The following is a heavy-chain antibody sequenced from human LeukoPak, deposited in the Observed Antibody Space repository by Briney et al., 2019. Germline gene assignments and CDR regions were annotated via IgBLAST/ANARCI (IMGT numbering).Heavy chain of an antibody. J-gene: IGHJ4*02. V-gene: IGHV4-4*07. CDR1: GGSISSYY. CDR2: IYTSGST. Sequence: PSETLSLTCTVSGGSISSYYWSWIRQPAGKGLEWIGRIYTSGSTNYNPSLKSRVTISVDTSKNQFSLKLSSVTAADTAVYYCARRSAYDFWSGPFDYWGQGTLVTVSS. CDR3: ARRSAYDFWSGPFDY. D-gene: IGHD3-3*01.